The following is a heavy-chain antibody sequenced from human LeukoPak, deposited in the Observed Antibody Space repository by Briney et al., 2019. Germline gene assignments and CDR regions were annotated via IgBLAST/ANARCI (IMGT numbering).Heavy chain of an antibody. CDR1: GGSFSGYS. V-gene: IGHV4-34*01. CDR2: IDHSGST. Sequence: SETLSLTCAVYGGSFSGYSWSWIRQPPGKGLEWIGEIDHSGSTNYNPSLKSRVTISVDTSKNQFSLKLSSATAADTAVYYCARGDIVVVVAATDDAFDIWGQGTMVTVSS. D-gene: IGHD2-15*01. J-gene: IGHJ3*02. CDR3: ARGDIVVVVAATDDAFDI.